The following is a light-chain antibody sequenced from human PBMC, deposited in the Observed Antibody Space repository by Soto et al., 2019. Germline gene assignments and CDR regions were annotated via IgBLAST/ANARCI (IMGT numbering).Light chain of an antibody. Sequence: DIQMTQSPSTLSASVGERVTITCRASQSISSWLAWYQQKRGKAPKLXIYDACSLESGVRSRFSGSGAGTEFTLTISSLQPDDFATYYCQQYNSCSWTFGQGTKVDIK. CDR2: DAC. V-gene: IGKV1-5*01. CDR1: QSISSW. J-gene: IGKJ1*01. CDR3: QQYNSCSWT.